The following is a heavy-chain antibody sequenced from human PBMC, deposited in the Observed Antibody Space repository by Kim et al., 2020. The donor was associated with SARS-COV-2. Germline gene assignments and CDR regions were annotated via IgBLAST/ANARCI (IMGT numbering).Heavy chain of an antibody. J-gene: IGHJ5*02. Sequence: ADSVKGRFTISRDNSKNTLYLQMNSLRAEDTAVYYCAKVGPLGGGGPEFDPWGQGTLVTVSS. D-gene: IGHD2-21*01. V-gene: IGHV3-23*01. CDR3: AKVGPLGGGGPEFDP.